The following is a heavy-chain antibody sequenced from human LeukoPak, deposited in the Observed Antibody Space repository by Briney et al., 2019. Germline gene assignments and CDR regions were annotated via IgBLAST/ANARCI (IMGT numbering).Heavy chain of an antibody. CDR1: GGTFSSYT. CDR3: ARDSRYGDLDAFDV. J-gene: IGHJ3*01. D-gene: IGHD4-17*01. CDR2: IIPILGIA. V-gene: IGHV1-69*04. Sequence: ASVKVSCKASGGTFSSYTISWVRQAPGQGLEWMGRIIPILGIANYAQEFQGRVTITADKSTSTAYMELSSLRSEDTAVYYCARDSRYGDLDAFDVWGQGTMVTVSS.